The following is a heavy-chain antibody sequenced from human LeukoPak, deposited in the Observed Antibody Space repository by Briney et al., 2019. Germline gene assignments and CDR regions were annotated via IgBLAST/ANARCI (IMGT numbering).Heavy chain of an antibody. D-gene: IGHD4-17*01. CDR1: GYTFNSYD. CDR2: MNPNSGNT. Sequence: ASVKVSCKASGYTFNSYDINWVRQATGQGLEWMGWMNPNSGNTGYAQKFQGRVTMTRNTSISTAYMELSSLRSEDTAVYYCARGHDYGDYLDYWGQGTLVTVSS. CDR3: ARGHDYGDYLDY. J-gene: IGHJ4*02. V-gene: IGHV1-8*01.